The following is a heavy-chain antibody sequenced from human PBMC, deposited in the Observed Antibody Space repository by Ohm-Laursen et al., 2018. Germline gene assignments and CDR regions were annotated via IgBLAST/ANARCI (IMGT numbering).Heavy chain of an antibody. Sequence: SLRLSCAASGFTFSDYYMSWIRQAPGKGLEWISYISSSGNTIYYADFVKGRFTISRDNVKNSLYLQMDRLRAEDTAVYYCARYCRTRRDGYNNHGVYNWFDPWGQGTLVTVSS. CDR1: GFTFSDYY. CDR2: ISSSGNTI. V-gene: IGHV3-11*01. CDR3: ARYCRTRRDGYNNHGVYNWFDP. D-gene: IGHD5-24*01. J-gene: IGHJ5*02.